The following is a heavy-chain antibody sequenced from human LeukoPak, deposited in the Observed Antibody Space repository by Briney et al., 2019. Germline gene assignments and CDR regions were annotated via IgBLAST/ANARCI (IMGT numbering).Heavy chain of an antibody. D-gene: IGHD6-19*01. Sequence: GGSLGLSCAASGFTFGNYAMSWVRQAPGKGLEWVSYISSSSSPIYYADSVKGRFTISRDNAKNSLYLQMNSLRAEDTAVYYCARGRSGWYFDYWGQGTLVTVSS. CDR1: GFTFGNYA. CDR2: ISSSSSPI. CDR3: ARGRSGWYFDY. J-gene: IGHJ4*02. V-gene: IGHV3-48*01.